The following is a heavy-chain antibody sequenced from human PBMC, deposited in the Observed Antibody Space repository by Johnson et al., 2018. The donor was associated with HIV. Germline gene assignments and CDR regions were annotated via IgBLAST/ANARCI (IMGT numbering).Heavy chain of an antibody. CDR2: IKQDGSEK. J-gene: IGHJ3*02. V-gene: IGHV3-7*01. D-gene: IGHD3-22*01. Sequence: EVQLVESGGGLVKPGGSLRLSCAASGFTFSSYWMSWVRQAPGKGLEWVANIKQDGSEKYYVDSVKGRFTISRDNAKNSLYLQMNSLRAEDTAVYYCARDGRKLTYYYDSSGYDDAFDIWGQGTMVTVSS. CDR3: ARDGRKLTYYYDSSGYDDAFDI. CDR1: GFTFSSYW.